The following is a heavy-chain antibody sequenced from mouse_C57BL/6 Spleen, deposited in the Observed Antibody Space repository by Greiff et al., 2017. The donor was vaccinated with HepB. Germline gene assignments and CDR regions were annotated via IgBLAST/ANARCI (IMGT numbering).Heavy chain of an antibody. V-gene: IGHV5-9-1*02. CDR3: TRDGITTGSYWYFDV. D-gene: IGHD1-1*01. CDR1: GFTFSSYA. Sequence: EVKLVESGAGLVKPGGSLKLSCAASGFTFSSYAMSWVRQTPEKRLEWVAYISSGGDYIYYADTVKGRFTISRDNARNTLYLQMSSLKSEDTAMYYCTRDGITTGSYWYFDVWGTGTTVTVSS. CDR2: ISSGGDYI. J-gene: IGHJ1*03.